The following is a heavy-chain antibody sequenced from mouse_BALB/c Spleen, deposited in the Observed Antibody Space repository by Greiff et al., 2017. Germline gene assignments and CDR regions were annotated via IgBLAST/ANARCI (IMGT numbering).Heavy chain of an antibody. CDR1: GFTFSDYY. CDR3: ARDGGDWFAY. J-gene: IGHJ3*01. Sequence: EVMLVESGGGLVKPGGSLKLSCAASGFTFSDYYMYWVRQTPEKRLEWVATISDGGSYTYYPDSVKGRFTISRDNAKNNLYLQMSSLKSEDTAMYYCARDGGDWFAYWGQGTLVTVSA. CDR2: ISDGGSYT. V-gene: IGHV5-4*02.